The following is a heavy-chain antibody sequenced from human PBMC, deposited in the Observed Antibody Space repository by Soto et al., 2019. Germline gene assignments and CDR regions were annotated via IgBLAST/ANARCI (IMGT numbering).Heavy chain of an antibody. Sequence: SCAASGFTFSSYSMNWVRQAPGKGLEWVSYISSSSSTIYYADSVKGRFTISRDNAKNSLYLQMNSLRDEDTAVYYCARDRAHCSGGSCYSSYYGMDVWGQGTTVTVSS. J-gene: IGHJ6*02. D-gene: IGHD2-15*01. CDR1: GFTFSSYS. CDR3: ARDRAHCSGGSCYSSYYGMDV. CDR2: ISSSSSTI. V-gene: IGHV3-48*02.